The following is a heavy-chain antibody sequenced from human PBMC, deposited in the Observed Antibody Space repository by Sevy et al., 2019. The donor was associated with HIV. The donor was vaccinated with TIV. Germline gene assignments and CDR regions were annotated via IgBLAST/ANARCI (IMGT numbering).Heavy chain of an antibody. Sequence: GGSLRLSCVTSGFTFRTSGMHWVRQSPGKGLEWVAIISYDEAHKNYADSVRGRFSISKDNSKNTLFLQISSLKTEDTAVYYCAKDYSAGITFVRGAYRARGDYFDYWGQGTQVTVSS. CDR3: AKDYSAGITFVRGAYRARGDYFDY. CDR1: GFTFRTSG. V-gene: IGHV3-30*18. J-gene: IGHJ4*02. D-gene: IGHD3-10*01. CDR2: ISYDEAHK.